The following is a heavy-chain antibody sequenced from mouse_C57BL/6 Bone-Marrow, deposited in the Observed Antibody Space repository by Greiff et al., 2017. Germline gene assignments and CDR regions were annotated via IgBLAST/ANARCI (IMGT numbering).Heavy chain of an antibody. V-gene: IGHV5-16*01. J-gene: IGHJ1*03. D-gene: IGHD6-1*01. CDR3: ARDLSPRYFDV. CDR1: GFTFSDYY. CDR2: INYDGSST. Sequence: EVQLQESEGGLVQPGSSMKLSCTASGFTFSDYYMAWVRQVPEKGLEWVANINYDGSSTYYLDSLKSRFIISRDNAKNILYLQMSSLKSEDTATYYCARDLSPRYFDVWGTGTTVTVSS.